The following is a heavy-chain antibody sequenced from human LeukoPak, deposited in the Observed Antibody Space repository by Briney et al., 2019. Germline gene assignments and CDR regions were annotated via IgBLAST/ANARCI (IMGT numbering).Heavy chain of an antibody. J-gene: IGHJ5*01. Sequence: PSETLSHTCTVSGGSISSYYWSWIRQPPGKGLEWIGYIYYSGSTNYNPSLKSRVTISVDTSMNQFSLKLSSVTAADTAVYYCARSNFYSSSWYEFWGQGSLVTVSS. CDR2: IYYSGST. D-gene: IGHD6-13*01. CDR3: ARSNFYSSSWYEF. V-gene: IGHV4-59*08. CDR1: GGSISSYY.